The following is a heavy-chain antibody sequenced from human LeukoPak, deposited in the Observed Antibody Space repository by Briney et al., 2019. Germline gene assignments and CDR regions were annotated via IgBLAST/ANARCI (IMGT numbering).Heavy chain of an antibody. J-gene: IGHJ5*02. D-gene: IGHD3-10*01. CDR1: GYTFPSYD. CDR3: ARRRITMVRGVKGHNWFDP. V-gene: IGHV1-8*01. Sequence: ASVKVSCKASGYTFPSYDINWVRQATGQGLEWMGWMNPNSGNTGYAQKFQGRVTMTRNTSISTAYMELSSLRSEDTAVYYCARRRITMVRGVKGHNWFDPWGQGTLVTVSS. CDR2: MNPNSGNT.